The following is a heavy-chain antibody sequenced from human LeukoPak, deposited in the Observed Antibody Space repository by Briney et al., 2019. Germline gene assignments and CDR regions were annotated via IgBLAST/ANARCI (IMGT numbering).Heavy chain of an antibody. V-gene: IGHV1-69*13. Sequence: SVKVSCKASGGTFSSYAISWVRQAPGQGLEWMGGIIPIFGTANYAQKFQGRVTITADESTSTAYMELSSLRSEDTAVYYCNIGEFTHPLTFDYWGQGTLVTVSS. CDR1: GGTFSSYA. CDR3: NIGEFTHPLTFDY. D-gene: IGHD3-10*01. J-gene: IGHJ4*02. CDR2: IIPIFGTA.